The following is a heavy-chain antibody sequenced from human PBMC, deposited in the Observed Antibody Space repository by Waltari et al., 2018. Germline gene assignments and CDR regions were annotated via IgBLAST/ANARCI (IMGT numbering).Heavy chain of an antibody. J-gene: IGHJ4*02. CDR3: ARVGPLKTAIASFDY. Sequence: QVQLQESGPGLVKPSETLSLTCAVSGYSISSGYYWGWIRQPPGKGLEWIGSIYHSGSTYYNPSLKSRVTISVDTSKNQFSLKLSSVTAADTAVYYCARVGPLKTAIASFDYWGQGTLVTVSS. CDR1: GYSISSGYY. CDR2: IYHSGST. D-gene: IGHD2-21*01. V-gene: IGHV4-38-2*01.